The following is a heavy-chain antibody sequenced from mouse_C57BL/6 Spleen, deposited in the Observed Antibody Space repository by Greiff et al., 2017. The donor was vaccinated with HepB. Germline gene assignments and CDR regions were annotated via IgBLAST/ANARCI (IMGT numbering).Heavy chain of an antibody. CDR2: ISSGGDYI. J-gene: IGHJ2*01. V-gene: IGHV5-9-1*02. CDR3: TREGFLKNYFDY. Sequence: EVQLVESGEGLVKPGGSLKLSCAASGFTFSSYAMSWVRQTPEKRLEWVAYISSGGDYIYYADTVKGRFTISRDNARNTLYLQMSSLKSEDTAMYYCTREGFLKNYFDYWGQGTTLTVSS. CDR1: GFTFSSYA. D-gene: IGHD3-3*01.